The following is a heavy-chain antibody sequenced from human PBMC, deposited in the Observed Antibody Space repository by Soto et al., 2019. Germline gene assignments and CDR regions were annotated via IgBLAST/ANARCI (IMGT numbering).Heavy chain of an antibody. CDR1: GFTFSSYG. D-gene: IGHD2-2*01. V-gene: IGHV3-30*03. J-gene: IGHJ4*02. CDR3: ARFSTSCLWALDY. Sequence: GGSLRLSCAASGFTFSSYGMHWVRQAPGKGLEWVAVISYDGSNKYYADSVKGRFTISRDNSKNSLYLQMNSLRADDTAVYYCARFSTSCLWALDYWGQGALVTVSS. CDR2: ISYDGSNK.